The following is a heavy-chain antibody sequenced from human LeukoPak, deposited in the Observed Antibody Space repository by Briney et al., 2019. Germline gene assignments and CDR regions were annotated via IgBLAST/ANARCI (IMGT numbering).Heavy chain of an antibody. CDR3: ARESETSGWYDY. Sequence: GGSLRLSCAALGFIFDNYAIHGVRQAPGKGLEWVSLISGDGGSTFYADSVRGRFTISRDNTRKSLSLQMSSLRSEDTALYYCARESETSGWYDYWGQGTLVIVSS. D-gene: IGHD6-19*01. V-gene: IGHV3-43*02. CDR1: GFIFDNYA. CDR2: ISGDGGST. J-gene: IGHJ4*02.